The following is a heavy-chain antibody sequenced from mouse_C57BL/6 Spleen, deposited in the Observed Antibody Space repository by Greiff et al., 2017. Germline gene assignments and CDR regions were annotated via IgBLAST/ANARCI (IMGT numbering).Heavy chain of an antibody. CDR2: IYPSDSET. D-gene: IGHD2-4*01. V-gene: IGHV1-61*01. CDR1: GYTFTSYW. J-gene: IGHJ2*01. CDR3: ARGGYDYDGGYYFDY. Sequence: QVQLQQPGAELVRPGSSVKLSCKASGYTFTSYWMDWVKQRPGQGLAWIGNIYPSDSETHYNQKFKDKATLTVDKSSSTAYMQLSSLTSEDSAVYYCARGGYDYDGGYYFDYWGQGTTLTVSS.